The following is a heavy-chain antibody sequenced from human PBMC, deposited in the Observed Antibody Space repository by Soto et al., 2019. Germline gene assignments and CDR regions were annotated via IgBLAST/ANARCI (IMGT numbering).Heavy chain of an antibody. CDR3: ARARITGTPYYYYGMDV. CDR1: GFTFSSYS. D-gene: IGHD1-20*01. J-gene: IGHJ6*02. Sequence: EVQLVESGGGLVKPGGSLRLSCAASGFTFSSYSMNWVRQAPGKGLEWVSSISSSSSYIYYADSVKGRFTISRDNAKNSLYLQMNSLRAEDTAVYYCARARITGTPYYYYGMDVWGQGTTVTVSS. V-gene: IGHV3-21*01. CDR2: ISSSSSYI.